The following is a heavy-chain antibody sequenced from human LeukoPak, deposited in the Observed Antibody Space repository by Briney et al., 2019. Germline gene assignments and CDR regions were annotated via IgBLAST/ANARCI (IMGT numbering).Heavy chain of an antibody. V-gene: IGHV4-39*07. Sequence: SETLSLTCTVSGGSFSGSSYYWGWIRQPPGKGLEFIGNIYYSGTTYYNPSLMSRVTISVDTSNNQFSLKLSSVTAADTAVYYCARGSGIAAAYDAFDIWGQGTMVTVSS. CDR1: GGSFSGSSYY. D-gene: IGHD6-13*01. CDR2: IYYSGTT. J-gene: IGHJ3*02. CDR3: ARGSGIAAAYDAFDI.